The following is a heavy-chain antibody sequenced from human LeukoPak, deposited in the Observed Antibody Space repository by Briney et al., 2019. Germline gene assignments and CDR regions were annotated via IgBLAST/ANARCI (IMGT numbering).Heavy chain of an antibody. V-gene: IGHV4-34*01. CDR2: INHSGST. Sequence: SETLSLTCAVYGGSFSGYYWSWIRQPPGKGLEWIGEINHSGSTNYNPSLKSRVAISVDTSKNQFSLKLSSVTAADTAVYYCARKYYYYGMDVWGQGTTVTVSS. CDR1: GGSFSGYY. J-gene: IGHJ6*02. CDR3: ARKYYYYGMDV.